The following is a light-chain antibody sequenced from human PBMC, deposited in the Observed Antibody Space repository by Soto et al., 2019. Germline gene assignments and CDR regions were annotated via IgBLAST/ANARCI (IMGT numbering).Light chain of an antibody. CDR1: QGVSSY. CDR2: DAS. V-gene: IGKV3D-11*01. CDR3: QQRSNWLT. J-gene: IGKJ4*01. Sequence: EIVLTQSPATLSLSPGERATLSCRASQGVSSYLAWYQQKPGQAPRLLIYDASNRATGIPARFSGSGPGTDFTLTISSLEPEDFVVYYCQQRSNWLTFGGGTKVDIK.